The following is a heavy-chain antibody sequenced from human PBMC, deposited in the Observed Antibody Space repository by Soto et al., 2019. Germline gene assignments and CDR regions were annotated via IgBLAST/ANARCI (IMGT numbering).Heavy chain of an antibody. Sequence: GGSLRLSCAASGFTFSSYAMSWVRQAPGKGLEWVSAITNGGGSTYYADSVKGRFTISRDNSKNTLYLQMNSLRAEDTALYYWAKDFHSGTSPRFIFWGQEPLVT. V-gene: IGHV3-23*01. CDR3: AKDFHSGTSPRFIF. CDR2: ITNGGGST. J-gene: IGHJ4*02. D-gene: IGHD1-26*01. CDR1: GFTFSSYA.